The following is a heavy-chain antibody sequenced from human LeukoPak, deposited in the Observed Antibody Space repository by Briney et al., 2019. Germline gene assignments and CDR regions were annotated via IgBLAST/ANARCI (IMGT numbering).Heavy chain of an antibody. V-gene: IGHV3-74*01. Sequence: GGSLRLSCAASGFTFSSYWMHWVRQAPGKGLVWVSRINSDGSSTSYADSVKGRFTISRDNAKNTLYLQMSSLRAEDTAVYYCARDYGDYGEEDYYYYYMDVWGKGTTVTVSS. D-gene: IGHD4-17*01. CDR3: ARDYGDYGEEDYYYYYMDV. J-gene: IGHJ6*03. CDR1: GFTFSSYW. CDR2: INSDGSST.